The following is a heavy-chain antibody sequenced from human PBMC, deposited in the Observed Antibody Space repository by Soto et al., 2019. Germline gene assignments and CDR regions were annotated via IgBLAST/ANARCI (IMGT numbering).Heavy chain of an antibody. J-gene: IGHJ6*02. Sequence: GESLKISCQGSGYSFTSYWIGWVRQMPGKGLEWMGIIYPGDSDTRYSPSFQGQVTISADKSIRTAYLQWSRLKASDTAMYYCARLGIAVAGPYYGMDVWGQGTTVTGSS. CDR2: IYPGDSDT. V-gene: IGHV5-51*01. CDR3: ARLGIAVAGPYYGMDV. CDR1: GYSFTSYW. D-gene: IGHD6-19*01.